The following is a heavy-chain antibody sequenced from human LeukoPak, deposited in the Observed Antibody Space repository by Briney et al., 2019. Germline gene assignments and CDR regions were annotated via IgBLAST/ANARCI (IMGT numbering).Heavy chain of an antibody. CDR3: ASLIGSHFDY. Sequence: GSSVKVACKASGGTFSSYAISWVRQAPGQGLEWMGGIIPIFGTANYAQKFQGRVTITTDESTSTAYMELSSLRSEDTAVYYCASLIGSHFDYWGQGTLVTVSS. J-gene: IGHJ4*02. D-gene: IGHD1-26*01. V-gene: IGHV1-69*05. CDR2: IIPIFGTA. CDR1: GGTFSSYA.